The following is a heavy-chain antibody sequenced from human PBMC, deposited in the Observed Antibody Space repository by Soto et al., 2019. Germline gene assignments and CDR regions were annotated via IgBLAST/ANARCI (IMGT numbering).Heavy chain of an antibody. CDR3: ARERGYNGSAFDI. J-gene: IGHJ3*02. V-gene: IGHV1-2*04. CDR2: INPNSGGT. Sequence: SAKVSCKASGYTLTGYDRHWVRQAPGQGLEWMGWINPNSGGTNYAQKFQGWVTVTRDTSISTAYMELSRLRSDDTAVYYCARERGYNGSAFDIWGQGTMVTVSS. CDR1: GYTLTGYD. D-gene: IGHD5-12*01.